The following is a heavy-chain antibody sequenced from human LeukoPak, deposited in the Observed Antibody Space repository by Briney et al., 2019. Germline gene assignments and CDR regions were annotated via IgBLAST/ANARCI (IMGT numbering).Heavy chain of an antibody. D-gene: IGHD7-27*01. V-gene: IGHV3-21*01. J-gene: IGHJ4*02. CDR2: ITSSSSSM. CDR1: GFTFSIYT. Sequence: PGGSLRLSCVASGFTFSIYTMSWVRQAPGKGLEWVSSITSSSSSMYSADSVKGRLTISRDNAENSLYLQMNSLRAEDTAVYYCARDLAWGGYWGQRTLVTVSS. CDR3: ARDLAWGGY.